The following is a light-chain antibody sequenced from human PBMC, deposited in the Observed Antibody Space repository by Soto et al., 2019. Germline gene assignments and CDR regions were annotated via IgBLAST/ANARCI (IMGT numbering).Light chain of an antibody. J-gene: IGKJ2*01. CDR1: QSISSW. CDR3: QQYSTFSGT. V-gene: IGKV1-5*03. Sequence: DIQMTQSPSTLSASVGDRVTITCRASQSISSWLAWYQQKPGKAPKLLIYKASSLESGVPSRFSGSESGTEFTLTISCLQPDDFATYYCQQYSTFSGTFGQGTKLEIK. CDR2: KAS.